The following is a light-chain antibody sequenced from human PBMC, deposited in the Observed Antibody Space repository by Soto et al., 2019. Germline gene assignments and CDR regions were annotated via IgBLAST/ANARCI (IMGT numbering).Light chain of an antibody. CDR2: AAS. CDR3: QQSYSTSA. CDR1: QSISSY. Sequence: DIQMTQSPSSLSASVGDRVTITCRASQSISSYVNWYQQKPGKAPKLLIYAASSLQSGVPSRFSGSGSATDFTLTISSLQPEDFATYYCQQSYSTSAFGGGTKVEIK. V-gene: IGKV1-39*01. J-gene: IGKJ4*01.